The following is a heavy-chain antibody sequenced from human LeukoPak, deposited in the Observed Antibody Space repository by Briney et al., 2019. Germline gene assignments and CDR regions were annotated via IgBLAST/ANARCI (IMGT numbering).Heavy chain of an antibody. CDR2: INPSGGTT. Sequence: ASVKVSCKTSGYTFTGYYMHWVRQAPGQGLEWMGMINPSGGTTTYAQNFQGRVTMTRDTSTRTAYMELSSLRSEDTAVYYCAKEGNSGWVPKYWGQGTLVTVSS. CDR3: AKEGNSGWVPKY. D-gene: IGHD6-19*01. CDR1: GYTFTGYY. V-gene: IGHV1-46*01. J-gene: IGHJ4*02.